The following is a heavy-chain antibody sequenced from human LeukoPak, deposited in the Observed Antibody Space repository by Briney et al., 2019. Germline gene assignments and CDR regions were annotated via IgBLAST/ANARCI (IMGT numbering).Heavy chain of an antibody. Sequence: SETLSLTCTVSGGSISSGDYYWSWIRQPPGKSLEWIGYIYYSGSTYYNPSLKSRVTISVDTSKNQFSLKLSSVTAADTAVYYRPRDGYDILTGYGFIDYWGQGTLVTVSS. J-gene: IGHJ4*02. CDR3: PRDGYDILTGYGFIDY. D-gene: IGHD3-9*01. V-gene: IGHV4-30-4*01. CDR2: IYYSGST. CDR1: GGSISSGDYY.